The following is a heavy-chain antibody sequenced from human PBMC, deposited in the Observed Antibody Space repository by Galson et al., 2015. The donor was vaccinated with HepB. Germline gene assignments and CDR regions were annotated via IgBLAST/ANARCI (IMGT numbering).Heavy chain of an antibody. J-gene: IGHJ4*02. Sequence: PALVKPTQTLTLTCTFSGFSLSTSGMCVSWIRQPPGKALEWLARIDWDDDKYYSTSLKTRLTISKDTSKNQVVLTMTNMDPVDTATCYCARIPLYDSSGYYQGSIDYWGQGTLVTVSS. CDR2: IDWDDDK. CDR1: GFSLSTSGMC. V-gene: IGHV2-70*11. CDR3: ARIPLYDSSGYYQGSIDY. D-gene: IGHD3-22*01.